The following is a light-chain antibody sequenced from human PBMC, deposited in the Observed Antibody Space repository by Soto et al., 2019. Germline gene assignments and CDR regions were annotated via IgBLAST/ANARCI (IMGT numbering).Light chain of an antibody. J-gene: IGLJ3*02. CDR2: AND. CDR1: SSDIGSNS. V-gene: IGLV1-44*01. Sequence: QLVLTQPPSASRTPGQRVTIPCSGSSSDIGSNSVNWYQQLPGAAPRLLIYANDHRPSGVPDRFSASKSGTSASLAISGVRSEDEAFYYCATWSDSLKGGVFGGGTKLTVL. CDR3: ATWSDSLKGGV.